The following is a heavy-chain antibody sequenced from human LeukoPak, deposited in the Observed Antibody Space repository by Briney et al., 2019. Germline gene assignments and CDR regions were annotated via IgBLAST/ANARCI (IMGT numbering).Heavy chain of an antibody. CDR2: INHSGST. V-gene: IGHV4-34*01. D-gene: IGHD2-2*01. CDR1: GGSFSGYY. Sequence: SETLSLTCAVYGGSFSGYYWSWIRQPPGKGLEWIGEINHSGSTNYNPSLKSRVTISVDTSKNQFSLKLSSVTAADTAVYYCASYQPLISWFDPWGQGTLVTVSS. J-gene: IGHJ5*02. CDR3: ASYQPLISWFDP.